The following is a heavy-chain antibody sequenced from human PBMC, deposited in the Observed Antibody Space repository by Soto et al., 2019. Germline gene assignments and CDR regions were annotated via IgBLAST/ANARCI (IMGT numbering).Heavy chain of an antibody. V-gene: IGHV3-23*01. D-gene: IGHD6-6*01. CDR2: IIAVGTGA. J-gene: IGHJ4*02. CDR3: ARGAMTARRFDY. Sequence: GGSLRLSCAASGFTFSSHAMSWVRQAPGKGLEWVSSIIAVGTGAFYVDSVKGRFTISRDNSKNTLDLQMNSLGVEDAAVYYCARGAMTARRFDYWGQGTQVTVSS. CDR1: GFTFSSHA.